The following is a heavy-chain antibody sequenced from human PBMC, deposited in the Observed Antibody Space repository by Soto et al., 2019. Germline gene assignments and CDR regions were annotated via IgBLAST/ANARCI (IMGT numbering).Heavy chain of an antibody. J-gene: IGHJ5*02. V-gene: IGHV4-39*01. Sequence: PSETLSLTCTVSGGSISSGIYYWGWIRQPPGKGLEYIASMYYSGITYYTPSLKSRATISVDTSKHQIFLKLRAVTAADTAVYYCARLDGHSTVPPVRVWFVPSCQGTLVTVSS. CDR3: ARLDGHSTVPPVRVWFVP. CDR2: MYYSGIT. CDR1: GGSISSGIYY. D-gene: IGHD3-10*01.